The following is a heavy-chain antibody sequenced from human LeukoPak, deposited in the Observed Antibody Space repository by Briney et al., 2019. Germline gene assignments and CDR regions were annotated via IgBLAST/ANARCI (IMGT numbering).Heavy chain of an antibody. CDR3: AALRVVPAAMPDP. V-gene: IGHV3-23*01. CDR1: GFTFNNYA. CDR2: ISGSGGTT. J-gene: IGHJ5*02. D-gene: IGHD2-2*01. Sequence: GGSLRLSCAASGFTFNNYAMNWVRQARGEGLEWVSPISGSGGTTYYADSVKGRFTISRDNAKNSLYLQMNSLRAEDTAVYYCAALRVVPAAMPDPWGQGTLVTVSS.